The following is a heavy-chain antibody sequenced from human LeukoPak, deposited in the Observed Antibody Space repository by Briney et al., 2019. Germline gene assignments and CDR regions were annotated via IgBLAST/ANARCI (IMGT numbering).Heavy chain of an antibody. CDR3: ARLYCSSTSCYWVDV. CDR1: GGTFSSYA. Sequence: SVKVSCKASGGTFSSYAISWVRQAPGQGLEWMGRIIPILGIANYAQKFQGRVTITADKSTSTAYMELRSLRSDDTAVYYCARLYCSSTSCYWVDVWGKGTTVTVSS. V-gene: IGHV1-69*04. D-gene: IGHD2-2*01. J-gene: IGHJ6*04. CDR2: IIPILGIA.